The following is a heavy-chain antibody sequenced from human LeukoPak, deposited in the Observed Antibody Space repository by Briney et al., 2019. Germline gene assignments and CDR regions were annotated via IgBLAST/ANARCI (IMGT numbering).Heavy chain of an antibody. J-gene: IGHJ4*02. CDR2: ITETGGRT. CDR1: GFTFNSYA. D-gene: IGHD3-10*01. CDR3: AKEIYYGSGSYWDS. Sequence: GGSLRLSCEASGFTFNSYAMNWVRQAPGKGLEWVSSITETGGRTHYAVSVQGRFSISRDNSTRTLYLEMSSLRDEDTAIYYCAKEIYYGSGSYWDSWGQGTLVIVSS. V-gene: IGHV3-23*01.